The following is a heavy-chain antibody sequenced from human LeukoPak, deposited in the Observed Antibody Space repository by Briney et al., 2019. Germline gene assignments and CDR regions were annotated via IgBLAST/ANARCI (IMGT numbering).Heavy chain of an antibody. J-gene: IGHJ4*02. D-gene: IGHD6-13*01. CDR2: ISGSGGTT. CDR1: GVTFSNYG. CDR3: AKDAAGPEY. Sequence: GGSLRLSCAASGVTFSNYGMSWVRQAPGKGLEWVSAISGSGGTTYYADSVKGRFTISRDNSKNTLYLQMNNLRVEDTAVYYCAKDAAGPEYWGQGTLVTVST. V-gene: IGHV3-23*01.